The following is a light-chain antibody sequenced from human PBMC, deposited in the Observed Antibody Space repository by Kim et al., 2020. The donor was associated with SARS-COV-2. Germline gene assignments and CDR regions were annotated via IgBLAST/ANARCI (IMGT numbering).Light chain of an antibody. CDR1: TGAVTSGYY. CDR2: SKS. J-gene: IGLJ3*02. CDR3: LLYYGGAWV. V-gene: IGLV7-43*01. Sequence: QAVVTQEPSLTVSPGGTVTLTCASSTGAVTSGYYPNWFQQKPGQAPRALIYSKSNKHSWTPPRFSGSLLGGKVALTLSGVQPEDEAEYYCLLYYGGAWVFGGGTQLTVL.